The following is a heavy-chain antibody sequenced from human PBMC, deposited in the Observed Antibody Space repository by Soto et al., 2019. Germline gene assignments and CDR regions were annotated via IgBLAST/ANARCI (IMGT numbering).Heavy chain of an antibody. J-gene: IGHJ5*02. CDR3: AREAPRRFDP. CDR2: IYYSGNT. CDR1: GGSISSGGYY. Sequence: LCGGSISSGGYYWSWIRQHPGRGLEWIGNIYYSGNTYYNPSIKSRVTRSEHTSKKHFSLNLSSETAADKDVYYCAREAPRRFDPRGQGTLVTVFS. V-gene: IGHV4-31*02.